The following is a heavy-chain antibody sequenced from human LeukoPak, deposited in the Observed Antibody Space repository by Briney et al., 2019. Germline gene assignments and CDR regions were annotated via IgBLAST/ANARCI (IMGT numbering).Heavy chain of an antibody. J-gene: IGHJ4*02. CDR3: AKDPRTWCGELLSPSYFDY. CDR2: IRGSGGST. CDR1: GFTFSSYV. Sequence: GGSLRLSSAASGFTFSSYVTNWVRQAPGKGLEWVSGIRGSGGSTYFADSVKGRFTISRDNSKNTLYLQMNSLRAEDTAVYYCAKDPRTWCGELLSPSYFDYWGLGTLVTVSS. D-gene: IGHD3-10*01. V-gene: IGHV3-23*01.